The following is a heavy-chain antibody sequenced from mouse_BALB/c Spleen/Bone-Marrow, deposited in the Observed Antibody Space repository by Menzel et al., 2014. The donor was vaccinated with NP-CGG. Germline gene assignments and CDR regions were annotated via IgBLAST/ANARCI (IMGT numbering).Heavy chain of an antibody. CDR1: GYTFTNHH. CDR2: INPYNDYT. J-gene: IGHJ3*01. CDR3: AKEDYGAWVPY. D-gene: IGHD1-2*01. Sequence: VQLQESGAGLVRPGGSVKISCKAFGYTFTNHHINWVKQRPGQGQDWIGYINPYNDYTSYNQKFKGKSTLTVDKSSSTAYMELSSLTSEDSAVYYCAKEDYGAWVPYWGQGTLVTVSA. V-gene: IGHV1S45*01.